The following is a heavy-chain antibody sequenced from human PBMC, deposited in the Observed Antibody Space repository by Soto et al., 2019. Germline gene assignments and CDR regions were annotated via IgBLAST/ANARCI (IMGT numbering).Heavy chain of an antibody. CDR3: ARGHLYYYYGMDV. Sequence: ASVKVSCKASGYTFTSYGISWVRQAPGQGLEWMGWINPNSGGTNYAQKFQGWVTMTRDTSISTAYMELSRLRSDDTAVYYCARGHLYYYYGMDVWGQGTTVTVSS. J-gene: IGHJ6*02. V-gene: IGHV1-2*04. CDR2: INPNSGGT. CDR1: GYTFTSYG.